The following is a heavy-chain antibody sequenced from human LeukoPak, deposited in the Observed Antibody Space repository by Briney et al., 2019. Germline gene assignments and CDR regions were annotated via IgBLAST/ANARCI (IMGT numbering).Heavy chain of an antibody. V-gene: IGHV4-38-2*01. Sequence: PSETLSLTCAVSGYSISSGYYWGWIRRPPGKGLEWIGSIYHSGSTFYNPSLKSRVAISVDTSKNQFSLKLNSVTAADTAMYYCARQDIVLMVYAPGGFDPWGQGALVTVSS. CDR1: GYSISSGYY. D-gene: IGHD2-8*01. J-gene: IGHJ5*02. CDR3: ARQDIVLMVYAPGGFDP. CDR2: IYHSGST.